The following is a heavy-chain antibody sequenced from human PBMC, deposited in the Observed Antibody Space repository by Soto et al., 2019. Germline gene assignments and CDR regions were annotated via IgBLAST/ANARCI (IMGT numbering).Heavy chain of an antibody. CDR2: IYYSGST. J-gene: IGHJ6*02. CDR1: GGSISSYY. CDR3: ARELNSSGRGRKPNYYYYYGMDV. V-gene: IGHV4-59*01. Sequence: SETLSLTCTVSGGSISSYYWSWIRQPPGKGLEWIGYIYYSGSTNYNPSLKSRVTISVDTSKNQFSLKLSSVTAADTAVYYCARELNSSGRGRKPNYYYYYGMDVWGQGTTVTVSS. D-gene: IGHD6-19*01.